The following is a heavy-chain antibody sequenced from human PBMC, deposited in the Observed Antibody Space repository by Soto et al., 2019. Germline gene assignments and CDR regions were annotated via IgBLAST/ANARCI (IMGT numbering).Heavy chain of an antibody. Sequence: QVQLQESGPGLVKPSQTLSLTCTVSGGSISSGGYYWSWIRQHPGKGLEGIGYIYYSGSTYYNSSLKSRVTISVDTSKNQFSLKLSSVTAADTAVYYCARDGRAARRIDYWGQGTLVTVSS. D-gene: IGHD6-6*01. CDR1: GGSISSGGYY. V-gene: IGHV4-31*03. CDR2: IYYSGST. J-gene: IGHJ4*02. CDR3: ARDGRAARRIDY.